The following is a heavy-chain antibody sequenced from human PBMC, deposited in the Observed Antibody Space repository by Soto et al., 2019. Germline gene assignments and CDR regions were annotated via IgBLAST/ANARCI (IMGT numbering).Heavy chain of an antibody. J-gene: IGHJ5*02. CDR1: GASISSEGYH. D-gene: IGHD3-22*01. CDR3: ARDTPHYYDSSGYFDWFDP. V-gene: IGHV4-31*03. Sequence: SETLSPTCSVSGASISSEGYHWSWIRQHPGKGLEWIGYIYYSGSTYYNPSLKSRVTISVDTSKNQFSLKLSSVTAADTAVYYCARDTPHYYDSSGYFDWFDPWGQGTLVTVSS. CDR2: IYYSGST.